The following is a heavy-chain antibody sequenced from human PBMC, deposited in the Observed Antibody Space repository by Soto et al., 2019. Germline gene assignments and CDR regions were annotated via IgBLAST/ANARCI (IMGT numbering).Heavy chain of an antibody. Sequence: PSETLSLTCTVSGGSISRHYWSWIRQPPGKGLEWMGYMYYSGSTNYNPSLKSRVTISVDTSKNQFSLKLSSVTAADTAVYYCARVSRRYCSGDRCHFDLWGQGTLVTVSS. CDR3: ARVSRRYCSGDRCHFDL. CDR2: MYYSGST. V-gene: IGHV4-59*08. CDR1: GGSISRHY. J-gene: IGHJ4*02. D-gene: IGHD2-15*01.